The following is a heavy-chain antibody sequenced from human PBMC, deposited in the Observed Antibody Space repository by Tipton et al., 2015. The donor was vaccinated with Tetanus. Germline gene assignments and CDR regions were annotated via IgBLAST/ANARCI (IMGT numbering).Heavy chain of an antibody. CDR1: GGAVRSDNSY. CDR3: ARSNFAYSKKGAFDY. CDR2: VDDSGRT. Sequence: TLSLTCTVSGGAVRSDNSYWGWIRQPPGKGLQWIAYVDDSGRTNSDYFLKSRVTTSLDTSKNQFSLKLTSVTAADTAVYYCARSNFAYSKKGAFDYWGQGTLVTVSS. V-gene: IGHV4-61*01. J-gene: IGHJ4*02. D-gene: IGHD2-21*01.